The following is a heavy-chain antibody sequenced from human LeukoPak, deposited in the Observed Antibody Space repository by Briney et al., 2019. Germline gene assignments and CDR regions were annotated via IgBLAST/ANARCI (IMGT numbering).Heavy chain of an antibody. V-gene: IGHV4-59*01. J-gene: IGHJ5*02. CDR2: IYYSGST. CDR1: GGSISSYY. Sequence: SETLSLTCTVSGGSISSYYWSWIRQPPGKGLEWIGYIYYSGSTNYNPSLKSRVTISVDTSKNQFSLKLSSVTAADTAVYYCVRARWEQSWFDPWGQGTLVTVSS. D-gene: IGHD1-26*01. CDR3: VRARWEQSWFDP.